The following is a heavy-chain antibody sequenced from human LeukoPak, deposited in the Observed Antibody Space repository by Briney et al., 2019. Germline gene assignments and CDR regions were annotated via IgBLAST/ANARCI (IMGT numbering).Heavy chain of an antibody. V-gene: IGHV4-34*01. CDR3: ASHTMGAAAGLFDY. D-gene: IGHD6-13*01. J-gene: IGHJ4*02. CDR2: INHSGST. Sequence: SETLSLTCAAYGGSSSCYYWCWIRKPPGKRLEWIGEINHSGSTNYNPSLKSRVTISVDTSKNQFSLKLSSVTAADTAVYYCASHTMGAAAGLFDYWGQGTLVTVSS. CDR1: GGSSSCYY.